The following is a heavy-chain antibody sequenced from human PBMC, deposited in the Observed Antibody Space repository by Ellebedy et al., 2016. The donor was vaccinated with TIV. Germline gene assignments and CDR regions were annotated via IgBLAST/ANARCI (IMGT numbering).Heavy chain of an antibody. CDR3: ARVGTTGYYYMDV. D-gene: IGHD1-7*01. Sequence: ASVKVSXXASGYTFSNYGISWVRQAPGQGLEWMGWISAYNGNTNYAQKLQGRVTLTRDTSTSTAYMELRSLRSDDTAVYYCARVGTTGYYYMDVWGKGTTVTVSS. CDR2: ISAYNGNT. V-gene: IGHV1-18*01. J-gene: IGHJ6*03. CDR1: GYTFSNYG.